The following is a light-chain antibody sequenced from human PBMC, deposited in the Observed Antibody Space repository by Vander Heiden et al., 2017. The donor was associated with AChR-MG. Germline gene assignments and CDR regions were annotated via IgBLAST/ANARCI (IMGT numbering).Light chain of an antibody. J-gene: IGLJ2*01. Sequence: QSALTPPPSASGSPGQSVTIPCTGTSSDVGGYNFVAWYQQHPGKAPKLMIYEVSKRPSVVPDRFSGSKSGNTASLTVSGLQAEDEANYYCSSYAGSDKSVVFGGGTKLTVL. V-gene: IGLV2-8*01. CDR3: SSYAGSDKSVV. CDR2: EVS. CDR1: SSDVGGYNF.